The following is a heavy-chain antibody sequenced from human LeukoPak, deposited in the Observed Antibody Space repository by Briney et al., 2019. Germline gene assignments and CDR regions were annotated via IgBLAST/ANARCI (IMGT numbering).Heavy chain of an antibody. CDR1: GYSISSSSYY. Sequence: SETLSLTCTVSGYSISSSSYYWGWIRQPPGKGLGWIGSIYYSGSTYYNPSLKSRVTISVDTSKNQFSLKLSSVTAADTAVYYCARLGTGWYGNWFDPWGQGTLVTVSS. V-gene: IGHV4-39*01. J-gene: IGHJ5*02. D-gene: IGHD6-19*01. CDR3: ARLGTGWYGNWFDP. CDR2: IYYSGST.